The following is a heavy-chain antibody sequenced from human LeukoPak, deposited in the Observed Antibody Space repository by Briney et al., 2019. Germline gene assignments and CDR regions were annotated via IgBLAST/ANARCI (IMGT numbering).Heavy chain of an antibody. V-gene: IGHV4-59*01. D-gene: IGHD6-19*01. Sequence: SESLSLTCTVSGGSISSYYWSWIRQPPGKGLEWIGYIYYTGSTNYNPSLKSRVTISVDTSKNQFSLKLSSVTAADTAVYYCARDSGSIAVAGRGSDYYYYMDVWGKGTTVTVSS. CDR1: GGSISSYY. CDR3: ARDSGSIAVAGRGSDYYYYMDV. J-gene: IGHJ6*03. CDR2: IYYTGST.